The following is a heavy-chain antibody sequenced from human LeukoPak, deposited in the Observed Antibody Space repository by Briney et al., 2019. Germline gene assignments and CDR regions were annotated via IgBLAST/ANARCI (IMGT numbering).Heavy chain of an antibody. CDR3: ARHLKLVLRYFDWLTPYYFDY. CDR2: ISSSGSTI. V-gene: IGHV3-11*01. Sequence: GGSLRLSCAASGFTFSDYYMSWIRQAPGKGLEWVPYISSSGSTIYYADSVKGRFTISRDNAKNSLYLQMNSLRAEDTAVYYCARHLKLVLRYFDWLTPYYFDYWGQGTLVTVSS. J-gene: IGHJ4*02. D-gene: IGHD3-9*01. CDR1: GFTFSDYY.